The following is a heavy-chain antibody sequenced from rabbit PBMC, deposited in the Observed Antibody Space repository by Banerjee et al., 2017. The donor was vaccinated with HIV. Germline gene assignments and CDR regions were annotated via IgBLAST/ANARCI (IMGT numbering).Heavy chain of an antibody. J-gene: IGHJ4*01. CDR3: ARDLAGVIGWNFDL. CDR2: ISTGGST. CDR1: GFTLSNYW. V-gene: IGHV1S45*01. Sequence: QEQLEESGGDLVKPGGTLTLTCTVSGFTLSNYWMGWVRQAPGKGLEWIGAISTGGSTYYASWAKGRFTISKTSSTTVALQMTSLTAADTATYFCARDLAGVIGWNFDLWGPGTLVTVS. D-gene: IGHD4-1*01.